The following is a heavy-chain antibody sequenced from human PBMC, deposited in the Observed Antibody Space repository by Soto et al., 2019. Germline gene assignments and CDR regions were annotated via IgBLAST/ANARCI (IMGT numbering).Heavy chain of an antibody. D-gene: IGHD1-1*01. CDR2: ISSSSSII. Sequence: EVQLVESGGGLVQPGGSLRLSCTTPGFTFSYYGMNWVRQAPGKGLEWISYISSSSSIIYYADSVKGRFTISRDNGKNLLSLEMNSLRDEDTAMYYFASRQLALDHWGQGTPVTVSS. CDR3: ASRQLALDH. V-gene: IGHV3-48*02. J-gene: IGHJ1*01. CDR1: GFTFSYYG.